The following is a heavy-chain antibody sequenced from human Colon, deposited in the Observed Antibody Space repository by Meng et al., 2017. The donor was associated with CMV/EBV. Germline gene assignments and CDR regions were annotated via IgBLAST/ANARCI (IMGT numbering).Heavy chain of an antibody. J-gene: IGHJ4*02. CDR2: IVTTGSAV. D-gene: IGHD3-22*01. V-gene: IGHV3-21*01. CDR3: ARGAEYYYDSSGPLY. Sequence: GGSLRLSCAASGFTFSSYGMNWVRQAPGRGLEWVASIVTTGSAVYYADSVKGRFTISRDNAKNSLYLQMNSLRAEDTAVYYCARGAEYYYDSSGPLYWGQGTLVTVSS. CDR1: GFTFSSYG.